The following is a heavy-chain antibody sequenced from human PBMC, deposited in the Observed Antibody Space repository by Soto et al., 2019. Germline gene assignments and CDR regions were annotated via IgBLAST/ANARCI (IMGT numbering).Heavy chain of an antibody. J-gene: IGHJ3*02. CDR1: GGSISSGDYY. CDR3: ARGGIVVVTAIPSDAFDI. CDR2: IYYSGST. D-gene: IGHD2-21*02. Sequence: LSLTCTVSGGSISSGDYYWSWIRQPPVKGLEWIGYIYYSGSTYYNPSLKSRVTISVDTSKNQFSLKLSSVTAADTAVYYCARGGIVVVTAIPSDAFDIWGQGTMVTVS. V-gene: IGHV4-30-4*01.